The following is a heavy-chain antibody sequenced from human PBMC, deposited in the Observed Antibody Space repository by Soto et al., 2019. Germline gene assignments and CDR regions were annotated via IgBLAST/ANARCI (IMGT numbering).Heavy chain of an antibody. CDR2: ISAYNVNT. D-gene: IGHD3-16*01. V-gene: IGHV1-18*04. Sequence: ASVKVSCKASGYTFTSYGISWVRQAPGQGLEWMGWISAYNVNTNYAQKLQGRVTMTTDTSTSTAYMELRSLRSDDTAVYYCAREGAYGGGAGTFYYYYYGMDVWGQGTTVTVSS. CDR1: GYTFTSYG. J-gene: IGHJ6*02. CDR3: AREGAYGGGAGTFYYYYYGMDV.